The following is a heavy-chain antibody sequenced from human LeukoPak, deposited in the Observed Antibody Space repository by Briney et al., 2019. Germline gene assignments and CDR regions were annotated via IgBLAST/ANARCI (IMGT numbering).Heavy chain of an antibody. Sequence: PGGSLRLSCVASGFTFNNYAMSWVRQAPGKGLEWVSAISGSGGSTYYADSVKGRFTISRDNSKNTLYLQMNSLRAEDTAVYYCAPIPASYYYGMDVWGQGTTVTVSS. D-gene: IGHD2-2*01. J-gene: IGHJ6*02. CDR3: APIPASYYYGMDV. CDR1: GFTFNNYA. CDR2: ISGSGGST. V-gene: IGHV3-23*01.